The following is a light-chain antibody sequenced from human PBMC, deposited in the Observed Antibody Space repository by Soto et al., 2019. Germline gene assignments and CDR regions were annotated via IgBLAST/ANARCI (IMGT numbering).Light chain of an antibody. V-gene: IGLV1-40*01. CDR2: GNS. CDR3: QSYASSLSAT. J-gene: IGLJ3*02. CDR1: SSNIGAGFD. Sequence: QSVLTQPPSVSGAPGQRVTISCTGSSSNIGAGFDVYWYQQLPGTAPKLLIYGNSNRPSGVPDRFSGSKSGTSASLAITGLQAEDEADYYCQSYASSLSATFGGGTKLTVL.